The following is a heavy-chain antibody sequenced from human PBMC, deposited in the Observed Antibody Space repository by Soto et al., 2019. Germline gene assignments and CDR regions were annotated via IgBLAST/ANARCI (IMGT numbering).Heavy chain of an antibody. V-gene: IGHV3-33*01. J-gene: IGHJ6*02. Sequence: QVQLVESGGGVVQPGRSLRLSCAASGFTFSSYGMHWVRQAPGKGLEWVAVIWYDGSNKYYADSVKGRFTISRDNSKNTLYLQMNSLRAEDTAVYYCARVAGYCISTSCPPYYYYGMDVWGQGTTVTVSS. CDR3: ARVAGYCISTSCPPYYYYGMDV. CDR1: GFTFSSYG. D-gene: IGHD2-2*01. CDR2: IWYDGSNK.